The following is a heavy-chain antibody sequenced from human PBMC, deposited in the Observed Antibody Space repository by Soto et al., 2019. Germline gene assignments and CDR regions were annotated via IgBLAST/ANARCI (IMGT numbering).Heavy chain of an antibody. J-gene: IGHJ4*02. CDR2: INPSGGST. Sequence: QVQLVQSGAEVKKPGASVKISCKSSGYTFTSYYMHWVRQAPGQGLEWMGMINPSGGSTNYAQRLQGRVTMTRDTSTSTVYMDLSELRSEDTAVYYCARGFCTTTTCLVGDFWGQGTLVTVSS. V-gene: IGHV1-46*01. D-gene: IGHD2-2*01. CDR3: ARGFCTTTTCLVGDF. CDR1: GYTFTSYY.